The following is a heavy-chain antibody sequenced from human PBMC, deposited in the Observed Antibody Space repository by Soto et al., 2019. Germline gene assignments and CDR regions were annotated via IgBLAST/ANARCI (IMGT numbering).Heavy chain of an antibody. Sequence: PSETLSLTCTVSGGSISDDSYWSWIRQTPGKGLEWIGYIYHTGNTYYNPSLRSRVSISVDKSKSQFSLKLISVTAADTAVYFCARDEYQLLSSVSWFDSWGQGTLVIVSS. V-gene: IGHV4-30-4*01. CDR2: IYHTGNT. J-gene: IGHJ5*01. D-gene: IGHD2-2*01. CDR1: GGSISDDSY. CDR3: ARDEYQLLSSVSWFDS.